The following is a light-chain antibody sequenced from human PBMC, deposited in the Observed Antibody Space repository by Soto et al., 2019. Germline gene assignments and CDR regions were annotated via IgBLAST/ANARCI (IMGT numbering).Light chain of an antibody. J-gene: IGKJ1*01. CDR1: QSVDTW. CDR2: PTS. Sequence: DIQMTQSPSTISASVGDRVTITCRASQSVDTWLAWYQQKPGKAPRLLMHPTSNLEGGAPSRISGSGFETEFTLTISNLQAGDGAIYYCQQYKSYSQTLGQGTWVEIK. V-gene: IGKV1-5*01. CDR3: QQYKSYSQT.